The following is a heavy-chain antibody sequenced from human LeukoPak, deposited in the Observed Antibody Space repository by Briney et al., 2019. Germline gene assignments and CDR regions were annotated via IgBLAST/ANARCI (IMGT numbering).Heavy chain of an antibody. J-gene: IGHJ4*02. CDR2: ISWNSGNI. V-gene: IGHV3-9*01. CDR1: GFTFDDYA. Sequence: GGSLRLSCAASGFTFDDYAMHWVRQAPGEGLEWVSGISWNSGNIGYADSVKGRFTISRDNAKNSLYLQMNSLRAEDTALYYCAKDRITVAGIVDYWGQGTLVTVSS. CDR3: AKDRITVAGIVDY. D-gene: IGHD6-19*01.